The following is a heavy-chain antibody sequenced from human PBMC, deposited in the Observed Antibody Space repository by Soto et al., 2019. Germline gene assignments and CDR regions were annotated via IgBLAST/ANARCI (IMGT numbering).Heavy chain of an antibody. D-gene: IGHD3-10*01. CDR3: AKKGGYGEFGIDYAY. J-gene: IGHJ4*02. CDR1: GLTFSSSP. Sequence: EVQLLESGGGLVQPGGSLRLSCTASGLTFSSSPMNWVRQAPGKGLEWVATIRGSTDSTYYADSVKGRRTISRDNSKNSLYLQMNSLRAEDTAVYYCAKKGGYGEFGIDYAYWGQGTLVTASS. CDR2: IRGSTDST. V-gene: IGHV3-23*01.